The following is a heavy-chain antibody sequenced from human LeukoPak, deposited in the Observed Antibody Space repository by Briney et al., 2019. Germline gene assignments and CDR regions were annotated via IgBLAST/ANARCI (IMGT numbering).Heavy chain of an antibody. Sequence: PGGSLRLSCAASGFTFSSYSMHWVRQAPGKGLEYVSAISSNGGSTYYANSVKARFTISRDNSRNTLYLQMGSLRAEDMAVYYCARVYSSIWTVGYWGQGTLVTVSS. V-gene: IGHV3-64*01. CDR3: ARVYSSIWTVGY. J-gene: IGHJ4*02. CDR2: ISSNGGST. D-gene: IGHD6-13*01. CDR1: GFTFSSYS.